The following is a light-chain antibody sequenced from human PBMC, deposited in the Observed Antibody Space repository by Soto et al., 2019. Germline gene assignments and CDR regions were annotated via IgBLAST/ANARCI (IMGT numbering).Light chain of an antibody. Sequence: QSVLTQPPSASATPGQRITISCFGSSSNIGSNYGYWYQQLPGTAPKLLISRDDERPSGVPDRFSGSKSGTSASLAISGVRSEDEADYFCAAWDDSLRAPVFGGGTKVTV. V-gene: IGLV1-47*01. J-gene: IGLJ2*01. CDR2: RDD. CDR3: AAWDDSLRAPV. CDR1: SSNIGSNY.